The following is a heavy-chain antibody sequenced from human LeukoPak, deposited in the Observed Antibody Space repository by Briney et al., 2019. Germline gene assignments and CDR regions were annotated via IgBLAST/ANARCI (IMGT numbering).Heavy chain of an antibody. CDR2: VSGTGGRT. V-gene: IGHV3-23*01. Sequence: GGSLRLSCAASGFTFSTYAMSWVRQAPGKGLEWVSVVSGTGGRTYYADSVKGRFTISRDNSKNTLYLQINSLRAEDTAIYYCAKDRTTTARIFDYWGQGTLVTVSS. CDR1: GFTFSTYA. CDR3: AKDRTTTARIFDY. D-gene: IGHD6-6*01. J-gene: IGHJ4*02.